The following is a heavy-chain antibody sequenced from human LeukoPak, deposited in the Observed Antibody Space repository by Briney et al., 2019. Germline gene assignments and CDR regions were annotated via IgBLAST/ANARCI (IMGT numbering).Heavy chain of an antibody. V-gene: IGHV3-21*04. CDR3: AKRITMVRGSIYYYYGMDV. CDR1: GFTFSSYS. Sequence: GGSLRLPCAASGFTFSSYSMNWVRQAPGKGLEWVSSISSSSSYIYYADSVKGRFTISRDNSKNTLYLQMNSLRAEDTAVYYCAKRITMVRGSIYYYYGMDVWGQGTTVTVSS. CDR2: ISSSSSYI. D-gene: IGHD3-10*01. J-gene: IGHJ6*02.